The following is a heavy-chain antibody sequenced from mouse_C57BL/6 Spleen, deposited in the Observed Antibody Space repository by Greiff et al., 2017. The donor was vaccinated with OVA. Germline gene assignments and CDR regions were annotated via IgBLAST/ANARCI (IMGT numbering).Heavy chain of an antibody. V-gene: IGHV1-52*01. CDR3: ARSVYYYGSSPYYYAMDY. CDR2: IDPSDSET. CDR1: GYTFTSYW. D-gene: IGHD1-1*01. Sequence: QVQLQQPGAELVRPGSSVKLSCKASGYTFTSYWMPWVKQRPIQGLEWIGNIDPSDSETHYNQKFKDKATLTVDKSSSTAYMQLSSLTSEDSAVYYCARSVYYYGSSPYYYAMDYWGQGTSVTVSS. J-gene: IGHJ4*01.